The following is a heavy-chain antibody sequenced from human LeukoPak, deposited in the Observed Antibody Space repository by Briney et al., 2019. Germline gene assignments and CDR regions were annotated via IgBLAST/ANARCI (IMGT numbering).Heavy chain of an antibody. CDR1: GGSISSSSYY. CDR2: IYYSGST. J-gene: IGHJ4*02. V-gene: IGHV4-39*02. CDR3: ARDRSWSFFSA. Sequence: EPSETLSLTCTVSGGSISSSSYYWGWLRQPPGKGLEWIGSIYYSGSTYYNPSLKSRVTISVDTSKNQFSLKLSSVTAADTAVYYCARDRSWSFFSAWGQGTLVTVSS. D-gene: IGHD6-13*01.